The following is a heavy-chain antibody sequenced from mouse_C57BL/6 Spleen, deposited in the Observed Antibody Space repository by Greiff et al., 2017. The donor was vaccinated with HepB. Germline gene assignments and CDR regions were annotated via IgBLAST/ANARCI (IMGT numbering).Heavy chain of an antibody. Sequence: VQLQQPGAELVKPGASVKLSCKASGYTFTSYWMHWVKQRPGRGLEWIGRIDPNSGGTKYNEKFKSKATLTVDKPSSTAYMQLISLTSEDSAVYYCARAGDACAKDYWGQGTSVTVSS. CDR3: ARAGDACAKDY. CDR1: GYTFTSYW. CDR2: IDPNSGGT. J-gene: IGHJ4*01. V-gene: IGHV1-72*01.